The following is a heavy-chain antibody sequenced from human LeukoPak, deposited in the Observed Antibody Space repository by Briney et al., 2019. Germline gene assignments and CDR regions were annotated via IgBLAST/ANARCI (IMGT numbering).Heavy chain of an antibody. CDR3: AKSSNYYGSGSYPDY. D-gene: IGHD3-10*01. J-gene: IGHJ4*02. CDR2: ISGSGGST. V-gene: IGHV3-23*01. CDR1: GFTFSSYA. Sequence: PGGSLRLSGAASGFTFSSYAMSWVRQAPGKGLEWVSAISGSGGSTYYADSVKGRFTISRDNSKNTLYLQMNSLRAEDTAVYYCAKSSNYYGSGSYPDYWGQGTLVTVSS.